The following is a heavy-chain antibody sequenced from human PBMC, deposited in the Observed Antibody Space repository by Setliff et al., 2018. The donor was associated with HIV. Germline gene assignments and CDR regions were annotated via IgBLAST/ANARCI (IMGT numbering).Heavy chain of an antibody. V-gene: IGHV3-74*01. Sequence: PGESLKISCAGSGLNFNNYWMHWVRQAPGKGLVWVSHIKSDGSVIQYADSVKGRFTISRDNAKNTLYLQMNSLRVEDTAVYYCARGAPAVPPALSPPHSYNWFDPWGQGTVVTVSS. CDR3: ARGAPAVPPALSPPHSYNWFDP. D-gene: IGHD3-16*02. CDR2: IKSDGSVI. CDR1: GLNFNNYW. J-gene: IGHJ5*02.